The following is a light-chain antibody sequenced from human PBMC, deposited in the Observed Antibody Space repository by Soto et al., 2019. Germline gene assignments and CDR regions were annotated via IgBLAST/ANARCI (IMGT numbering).Light chain of an antibody. CDR2: DVS. CDR3: SSYTSSSTYV. V-gene: IGLV2-14*03. J-gene: IGLJ1*01. Sequence: QSVLTQPASVSGSPGQSITISCTGTISDVGGYNYVSWYQQHPGNAPNLMIFDVSNRPSGVSNRFSASKSGYTASLTISGLQAEDEADYYCSSYTSSSTYVFGTGTKLTVL. CDR1: ISDVGGYNY.